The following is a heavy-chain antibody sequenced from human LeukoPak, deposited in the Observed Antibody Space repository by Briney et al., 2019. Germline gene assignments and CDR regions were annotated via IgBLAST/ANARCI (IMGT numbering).Heavy chain of an antibody. Sequence: ASVKVSCKASGYTFTGYYMHWMRQAPGQGLEWMGRINPNSGGTNYAQKFQGRVTMTRDTSISTAYMELSRLRSDDTAVYYCARGILDDYGGNPYWGQGTLVTVSS. J-gene: IGHJ4*02. CDR1: GYTFTGYY. CDR2: INPNSGGT. V-gene: IGHV1-2*06. CDR3: ARGILDDYGGNPY. D-gene: IGHD4-23*01.